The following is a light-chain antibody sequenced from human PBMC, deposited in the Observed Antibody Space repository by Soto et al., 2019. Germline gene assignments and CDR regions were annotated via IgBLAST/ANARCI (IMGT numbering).Light chain of an antibody. CDR3: KQYNNWPGT. CDR1: QSVSSK. V-gene: IGKV3-15*01. CDR2: GAS. J-gene: IGKJ1*01. Sequence: EIVLTQSPGTLSVSPGERATLSCRASQSVSSKLAWYQQKPGQAPRLLFYGASTGATGIPCRFRRSGSETEFTLSISSLQFEDFAVYYCKQYNNWPGTFRQGTKVEIK.